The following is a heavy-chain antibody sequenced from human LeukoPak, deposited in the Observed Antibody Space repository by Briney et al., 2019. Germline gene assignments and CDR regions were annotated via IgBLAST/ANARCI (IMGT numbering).Heavy chain of an antibody. CDR2: ISAYNGNT. CDR1: GYTFTSYG. D-gene: IGHD3-22*01. CDR3: ARDIPYYYDSSGYFHFDY. Sequence: ASVKVSCKASGYTFTSYGISWVRQAPGQGLEWMGWISAYNGNTNYAQKLQGRVTMTTDTSTSTAYMELRSLRSDDTAVYYCARDIPYYYDSSGYFHFDYWGQGTLVTVSS. V-gene: IGHV1-18*01. J-gene: IGHJ4*02.